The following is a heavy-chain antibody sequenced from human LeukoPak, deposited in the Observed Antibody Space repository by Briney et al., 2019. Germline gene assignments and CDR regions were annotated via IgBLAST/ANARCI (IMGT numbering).Heavy chain of an antibody. CDR1: GGSFSSYY. CDR3: ARPSHYYGSGSPATDV. CDR2: IYYSGSY. D-gene: IGHD3-10*01. Sequence: PSETLSLTCTVSGGSFSSYYWSWIRQPPGKGLEWIGHIYYSGSYSFNPSLKSRVTISVDTSKNQFSLKLTSVTAADTAVYYCARPSHYYGSGSPATDVWGQGTTVTVSS. J-gene: IGHJ6*02. V-gene: IGHV4-59*08.